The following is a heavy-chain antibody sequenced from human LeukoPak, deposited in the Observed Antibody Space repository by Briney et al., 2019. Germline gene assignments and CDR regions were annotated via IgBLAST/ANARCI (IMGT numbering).Heavy chain of an antibody. J-gene: IGHJ4*02. CDR2: MNSNDGNT. CDR1: GYTFINYE. V-gene: IGHV1-8*01. D-gene: IGHD3-22*01. CDR3: ARGSSSYYYVPDY. Sequence: GASVKVSCKASGYTFINYEINWVRQATGQGLEYMGWMNSNDGNTAYAQKFQGRVTMTRDTSTSTAYMELGSLTSDDTAVYYCARGSSSYYYVPDYWGQGTLVTVSS.